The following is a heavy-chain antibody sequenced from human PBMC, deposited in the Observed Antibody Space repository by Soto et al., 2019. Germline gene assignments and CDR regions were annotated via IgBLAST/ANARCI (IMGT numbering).Heavy chain of an antibody. J-gene: IGHJ6*02. D-gene: IGHD3-3*01. Sequence: GGSLRLSCAASGFSLSDYAVNWVRQAPGKGLEWDSFISSDSRTIYYADSVEGRFTVSRDNARNSVSLQMDSLRDEDAAVYYCARIKLVEWFFINVDVYDMDVWGQGTPVTVSS. V-gene: IGHV3-48*02. CDR2: ISSDSRTI. CDR1: GFSLSDYA. CDR3: ARIKLVEWFFINVDVYDMDV.